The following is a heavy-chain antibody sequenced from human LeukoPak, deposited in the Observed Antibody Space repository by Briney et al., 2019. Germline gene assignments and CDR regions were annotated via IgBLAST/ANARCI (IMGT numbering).Heavy chain of an antibody. D-gene: IGHD5-12*01. CDR2: IIPIFGTA. CDR3: AKGWISSSSRFDP. Sequence: ASVKVSCKASGGTFSSYAISWVRQAPGQGLEWMGGIIPIFGTANYAQKFQGRVTITADESTSTAYMELNSLRAEDTAVYYCAKGWISSSSRFDPWGQGTLVTVSS. V-gene: IGHV1-69*13. CDR1: GGTFSSYA. J-gene: IGHJ5*02.